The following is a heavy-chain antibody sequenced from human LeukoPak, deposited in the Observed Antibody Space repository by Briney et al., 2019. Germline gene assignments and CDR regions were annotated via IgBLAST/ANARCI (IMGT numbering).Heavy chain of an antibody. D-gene: IGHD2-21*02. Sequence: GGSLRLSCAASGFTFSSYSMTWVRQAPGKELEWVSYISISSSAIYYADSVKGRFTISRDNARNSLYLQMNSLRAEDTAVYYCARKKYRLIDFWGQGTLVTVSS. CDR3: ARKKYRLIDF. CDR1: GFTFSSYS. J-gene: IGHJ4*02. V-gene: IGHV3-48*01. CDR2: ISISSSAI.